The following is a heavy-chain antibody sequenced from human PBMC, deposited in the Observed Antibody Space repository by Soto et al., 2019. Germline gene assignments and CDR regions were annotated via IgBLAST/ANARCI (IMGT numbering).Heavy chain of an antibody. Sequence: PSETLSLTCTVSGGSISSGGYYWSWIRHHPGKGLEWIGYIYYSGSTYYNPSLKSRVTISVDTSKNQFSLKLSSVTAADTAVYYCARVWDDFWSGYYIDYWGQGTLVTVSS. CDR2: IYYSGST. CDR1: GGSISSGGYY. CDR3: ARVWDDFWSGYYIDY. J-gene: IGHJ4*02. D-gene: IGHD3-3*01. V-gene: IGHV4-31*03.